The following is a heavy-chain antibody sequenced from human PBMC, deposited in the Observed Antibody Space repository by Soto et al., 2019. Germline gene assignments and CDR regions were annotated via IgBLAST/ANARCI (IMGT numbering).Heavy chain of an antibody. D-gene: IGHD6-13*01. CDR3: ARDCVYSSSWYGMDV. J-gene: IGHJ6*02. Sequence: PGESLKISCKGSGYIFTSYWIAWVRQMPGKGLEWMGIIYPGDSDTRYSPSFQGQVTISVDRSISTAYLQWSSLKASDTAMYYCARDCVYSSSWYGMDVWGQGTTVTVSS. CDR2: IYPGDSDT. V-gene: IGHV5-51*03. CDR1: GYIFTSYW.